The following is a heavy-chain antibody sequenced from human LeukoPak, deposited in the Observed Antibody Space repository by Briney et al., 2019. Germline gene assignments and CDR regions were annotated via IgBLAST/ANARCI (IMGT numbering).Heavy chain of an antibody. J-gene: IGHJ2*01. CDR2: ISHSGST. D-gene: IGHD2-2*01. V-gene: IGHV4-34*01. CDR1: GGSFSGYY. Sequence: PSETLCLTCAVYGGSFSGYYWSWIRQPPGKGLEWIGEISHSGSTNYNPSLKSRVTISVDTTKNQFSLKLSSVTAADTAVYYCARDVVVPAAIAFWYFDLWGRGTLVTVSS. CDR3: ARDVVVPAAIAFWYFDL.